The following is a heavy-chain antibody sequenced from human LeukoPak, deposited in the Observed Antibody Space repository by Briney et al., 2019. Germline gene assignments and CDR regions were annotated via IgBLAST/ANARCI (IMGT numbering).Heavy chain of an antibody. CDR2: INHSGST. CDR3: ARDVRDYYYGMDV. V-gene: IGHV4-34*01. Sequence: SETLSLTCAVYGGSFSGYYWSWIRQPPGKGLEWIGEINHSGSTNYNPSLKSRVTISVDTSKNQFPLKLSSVTAADTAVYYCARDVRDYYYGMDVWGQGTTVTVSS. CDR1: GGSFSGYY. J-gene: IGHJ6*02.